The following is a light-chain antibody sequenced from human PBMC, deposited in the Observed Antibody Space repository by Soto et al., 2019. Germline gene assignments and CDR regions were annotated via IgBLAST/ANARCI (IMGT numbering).Light chain of an antibody. Sequence: EIVMTQSPATLSVSPGERATLSCRASQSVSSNLAWYQQKPGQAPRLLIYGASNRATGIPARYRGSGSGTEFTLTISSLQSEDFAVYYCQQYNNWPLSFGGGTKVVI. CDR3: QQYNNWPLS. V-gene: IGKV3D-15*01. CDR1: QSVSSN. CDR2: GAS. J-gene: IGKJ4*01.